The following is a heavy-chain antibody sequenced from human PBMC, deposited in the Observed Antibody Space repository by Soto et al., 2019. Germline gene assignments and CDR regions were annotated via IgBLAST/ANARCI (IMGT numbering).Heavy chain of an antibody. D-gene: IGHD4-17*01. V-gene: IGHV1-3*01. CDR3: ARDQDHGGTKLLDAFDM. CDR2: INAGNGNT. J-gene: IGHJ3*02. Sequence: QVQLVQSGAEVKKPGASVKVSCKTSGYSFTSYPMHWVRQAPGQRLEWMGWINAGNGNTKYSQKFQGRLSISGDTSASKAYMELSSLRYEDTAVYYCARDQDHGGTKLLDAFDMWGQGTVVTVSS. CDR1: GYSFTSYP.